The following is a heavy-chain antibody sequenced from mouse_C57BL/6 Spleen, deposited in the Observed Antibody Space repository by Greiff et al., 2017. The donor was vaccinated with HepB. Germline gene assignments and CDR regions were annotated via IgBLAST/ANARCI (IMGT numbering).Heavy chain of an antibody. V-gene: IGHV1-52*01. CDR1: GYTFTSYW. Sequence: VQLQQSGAELVRPGSSVKLSCKASGYTFTSYWMHWVKQRPIQGLEWIGNIDPSDSETHYNQKFKDKATLTVDKSSSTAYMQISSLTSEDSAVYYGARKGDSLFDYWGQGTTLTVSS. D-gene: IGHD3-3*01. CDR2: IDPSDSET. CDR3: ARKGDSLFDY. J-gene: IGHJ2*01.